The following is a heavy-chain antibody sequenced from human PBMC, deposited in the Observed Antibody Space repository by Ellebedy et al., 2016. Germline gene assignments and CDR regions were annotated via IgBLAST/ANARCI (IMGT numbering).Heavy chain of an antibody. V-gene: IGHV3-66*01. Sequence: GESLKISCVVSGFSVSSNYLTWVRQAPGKGLEWVSVIYSGGSTHYADSVKGRFTVSRDSSKNTLYLQMNSLTVEDTAVYYCAKGNAIPGPEPLDFWGQGTLVTVSS. D-gene: IGHD1-14*01. CDR3: AKGNAIPGPEPLDF. CDR2: IYSGGST. J-gene: IGHJ4*02. CDR1: GFSVSSNY.